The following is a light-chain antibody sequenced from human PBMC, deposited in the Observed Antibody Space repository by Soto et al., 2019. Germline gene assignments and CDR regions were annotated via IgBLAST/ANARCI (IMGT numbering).Light chain of an antibody. V-gene: IGKV1-39*01. CDR3: QQSYSTPLP. J-gene: IGKJ4*01. CDR2: AAS. CDR1: QSISSY. Sequence: DIQMTQCPSSLSASVGDRVAITCRASQSISSYLNWYQQKPGKAPKLLMYAASSLQSGVPTRFGGSGSGTDFTLTISSLQPEDFATYYCQQSYSTPLPFGGGTKVDIK.